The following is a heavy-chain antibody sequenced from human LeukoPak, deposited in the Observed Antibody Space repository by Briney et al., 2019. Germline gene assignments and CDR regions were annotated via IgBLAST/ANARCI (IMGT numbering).Heavy chain of an antibody. Sequence: PGGSLRLSCAASGFTFSSYAMSWVRQAPGKGLEWVSAISGSGGSTYYADSVKGRFTISRDNSKNTLYLQMNSLRVEDTAVYYCAIRIVGATSYSFFDYRGQGTLVTVSS. J-gene: IGHJ4*02. D-gene: IGHD1-26*01. CDR3: AIRIVGATSYSFFDY. CDR1: GFTFSSYA. V-gene: IGHV3-23*01. CDR2: ISGSGGST.